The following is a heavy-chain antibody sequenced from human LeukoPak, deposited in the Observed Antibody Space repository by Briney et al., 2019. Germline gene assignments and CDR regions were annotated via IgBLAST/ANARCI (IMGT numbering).Heavy chain of an antibody. Sequence: SETLSLTCFVSNFIVINGFYWGWIRQSPGKGLEWIGNIYHSGNTYYNPSLKSRATISVDTSKNQFSLYLSSVTAADTAVYYCARGALYSSLDDWGPGTLVTVSS. D-gene: IGHD6-13*01. J-gene: IGHJ4*02. CDR3: ARGALYSSLDD. V-gene: IGHV4-38-2*02. CDR2: IYHSGNT. CDR1: NFIVINGFY.